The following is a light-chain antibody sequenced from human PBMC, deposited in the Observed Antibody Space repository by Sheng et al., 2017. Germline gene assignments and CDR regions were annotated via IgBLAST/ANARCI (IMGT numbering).Light chain of an antibody. Sequence: QSALTQPASVSGSPGQSITISCTGSSSDVGGYSRVSWYQQHPGEAPKLIISGVSNRPSGVSDRFSGSKSGNTASLTISGLQAEDEADYYCCSPTSSSTWVFGGGTKLTVL. J-gene: IGLJ3*02. CDR1: SSDVGGYSR. CDR2: GVS. V-gene: IGLV2-14*01. CDR3: CSPTSSSTWV.